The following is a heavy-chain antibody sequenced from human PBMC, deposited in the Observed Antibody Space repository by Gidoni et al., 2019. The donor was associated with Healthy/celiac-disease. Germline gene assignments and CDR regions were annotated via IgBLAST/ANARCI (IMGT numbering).Heavy chain of an antibody. Sequence: QVQLQQWGAGLLKPSETLSLTCAVYGGSFSGYYWSWIRQPPGKGLEWIGEINHSGSTNYNPSLKSRVTISVDTSKNQFSLKLSSVTAADTAVYYCARGSSWYGGYFQHWGQGTLVTVSS. D-gene: IGHD6-13*01. CDR1: GGSFSGYY. V-gene: IGHV4-34*01. CDR3: ARGSSWYGGYFQH. J-gene: IGHJ1*01. CDR2: INHSGST.